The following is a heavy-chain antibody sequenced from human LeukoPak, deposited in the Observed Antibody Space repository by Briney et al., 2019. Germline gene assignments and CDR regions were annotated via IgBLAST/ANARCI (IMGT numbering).Heavy chain of an antibody. CDR1: GYTFTSYD. CDR2: INPNSGGT. Sequence: GASVKVSCKASGYTFTSYDVNWVRQATGQGLEWMGWINPNSGGTNYALKFQGRVTMTWDTSISTAYMELSRLRSDDTAVYYCARDGCSGGSCYVNWFDPWGQGTLVTVSS. V-gene: IGHV1-2*02. CDR3: ARDGCSGGSCYVNWFDP. J-gene: IGHJ5*02. D-gene: IGHD2-15*01.